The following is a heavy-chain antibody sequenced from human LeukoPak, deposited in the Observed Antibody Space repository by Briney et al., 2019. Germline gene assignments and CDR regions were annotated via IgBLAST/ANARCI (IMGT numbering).Heavy chain of an antibody. CDR3: AKYAVGETFFGDY. CDR1: GLTFSSHE. CDR2: LSGSGDRA. J-gene: IGHJ4*02. V-gene: IGHV3-23*01. Sequence: AGGSLRLSCAASGLTFSSHEMNWVRQAPGKGLEWVSGLSGSGDRAYYADSVKGRFTISRDNSKNTLFLQMNSLKAEDTALYYCAKYAVGETFFGDYWGQGTLVTVSS. D-gene: IGHD3-3*01.